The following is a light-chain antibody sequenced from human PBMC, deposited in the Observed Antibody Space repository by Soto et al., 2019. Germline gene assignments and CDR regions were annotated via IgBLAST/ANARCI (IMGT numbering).Light chain of an antibody. CDR3: SSYTSSSSVV. V-gene: IGLV2-14*01. Sequence: QSALTQPASVSGSPGQSITISCTGTSSDVGGYNYVSWYQQHPGKVPKVLIYEVSARPSGVSNRFSGSKSGNMASLTISGLQAEDEADYYCSSYTSSSSVVFGGGTKLTVL. J-gene: IGLJ2*01. CDR2: EVS. CDR1: SSDVGGYNY.